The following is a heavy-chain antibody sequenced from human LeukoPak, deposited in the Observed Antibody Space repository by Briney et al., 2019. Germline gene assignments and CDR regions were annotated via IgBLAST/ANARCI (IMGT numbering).Heavy chain of an antibody. D-gene: IGHD2-15*01. V-gene: IGHV4-61*02. J-gene: IGHJ6*03. CDR1: GGSISSGRYY. CDR3: ARDSIVVVVAAYYYMDG. Sequence: SQTLSLTCTVSGGSISSGRYYWSWIRQPAGKGLEWIGRIYTSGSTNYNPSLKSRVTISVDTSKNQFSLKLSSVTAADTAVYYCARDSIVVVVAAYYYMDGWGKGTTVTVSS. CDR2: IYTSGST.